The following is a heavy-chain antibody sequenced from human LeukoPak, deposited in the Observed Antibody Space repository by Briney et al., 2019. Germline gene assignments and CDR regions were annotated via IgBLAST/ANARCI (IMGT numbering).Heavy chain of an antibody. CDR3: VRHRNWNYDY. D-gene: IGHD1-1*01. Sequence: GESLKISCKGPGDSFTTYWIGWVRQMPGKGLEWMGIIYLGDSDTRYSPSFQGQVTISAHKSINTAYLQWSSLKASDTAMYYCVRHRNWNYDYWGQGTLVTVSS. V-gene: IGHV5-51*01. J-gene: IGHJ4*02. CDR2: IYLGDSDT. CDR1: GDSFTTYW.